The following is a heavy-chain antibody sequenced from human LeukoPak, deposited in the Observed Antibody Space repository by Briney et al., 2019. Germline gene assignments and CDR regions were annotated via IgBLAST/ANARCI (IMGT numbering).Heavy chain of an antibody. V-gene: IGHV3-11*01. CDR2: ISSSGNTI. CDR3: ARHPFDP. J-gene: IGHJ5*02. CDR1: GFTFIDYY. Sequence: GGSLRLSCAASGFTFIDYYMNWIRQAPGKGLEWVSYISSSGNTIYYADSVKGRFTISRDNAKNSLYLQMNSLRAEDTAVYYCARHPFDPWGQGTLVTVSS.